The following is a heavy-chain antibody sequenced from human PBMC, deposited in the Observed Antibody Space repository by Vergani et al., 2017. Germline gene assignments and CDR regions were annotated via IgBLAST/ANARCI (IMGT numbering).Heavy chain of an antibody. J-gene: IGHJ4*02. CDR1: GFTFSSYA. D-gene: IGHD6-19*01. Sequence: QVQLVESGGGVVQPGRSLRLSCAASGFTFSSYAMHWVRQAPGKGLEWVAVISYDGSNKYYADSVKGRCTISIDKSKNTLYLQMNSLRAEDTDVYYCARDPYSSGWDYFDYWGQGTLVTVSS. CDR3: ARDPYSSGWDYFDY. V-gene: IGHV3-30-3*01. CDR2: ISYDGSNK.